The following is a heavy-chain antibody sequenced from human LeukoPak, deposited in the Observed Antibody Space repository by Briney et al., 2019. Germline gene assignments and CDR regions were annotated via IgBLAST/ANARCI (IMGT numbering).Heavy chain of an antibody. CDR3: ARGRVWSGYYRGPYYFDY. Sequence: KTGGSLRLSCAASGFTFSSYSMNWVRQAPGKGLELVSSISSSSSYIYYADSVKGRFTISRDNAKNSLYLQMNRLSREDTAVYYCARGRVWSGYYRGPYYFDYWGQGTLVTVSS. CDR2: ISSSSSYI. CDR1: GFTFSSYS. D-gene: IGHD3-3*01. J-gene: IGHJ4*02. V-gene: IGHV3-21*01.